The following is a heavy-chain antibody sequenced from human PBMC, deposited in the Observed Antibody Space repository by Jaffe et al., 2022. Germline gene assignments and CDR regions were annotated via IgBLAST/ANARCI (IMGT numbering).Heavy chain of an antibody. CDR2: IYHSGST. J-gene: IGHJ3*02. V-gene: IGHV4-38-2*01. CDR1: GYSISSGYY. D-gene: IGHD6-13*01. CDR3: ARGGQQQLVLCAFDI. Sequence: QVQLQESGPGLVKPSETLSLTCAVSGYSISSGYYWGWIRQPPGKGLEWIGSIYHSGSTYYNPSLKSRVTISVDTSKNQFSLKLSSVTAADTAVYYCARGGQQQLVLCAFDIWGQGTMVTVSS.